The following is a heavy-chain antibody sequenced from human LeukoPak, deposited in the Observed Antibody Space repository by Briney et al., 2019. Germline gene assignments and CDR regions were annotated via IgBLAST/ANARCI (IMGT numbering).Heavy chain of an antibody. CDR1: GYTFTSYD. V-gene: IGHV1-46*03. CDR2: INPSGGST. J-gene: IGHJ4*02. D-gene: IGHD5-12*01. CDR3: ARIAVATMVDDY. Sequence: ASVKVSCKASGYTFTSYDINWVRQAPGQGLEWMGIINPSGGSTSYAQKFQGRVTMTRDTSTSTVYMELSSLRSEDTAVYYCARIAVATMVDDYWGQGTLVTVSS.